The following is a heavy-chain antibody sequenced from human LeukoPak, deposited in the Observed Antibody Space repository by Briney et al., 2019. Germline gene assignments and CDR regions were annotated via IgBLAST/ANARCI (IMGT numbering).Heavy chain of an antibody. CDR3: AKVGYSGYDGFDY. D-gene: IGHD5-12*01. J-gene: IGHJ4*02. V-gene: IGHV3-30*18. Sequence: GGSLRLPCAASGFTFSSYGMHWVRQAPGKGLEWVAVISYDGSNKYYADSVKGRFTISRDNSKNTLYLQMNSLRAEDTAVYYCAKVGYSGYDGFDYWGQGTLVTVSS. CDR1: GFTFSSYG. CDR2: ISYDGSNK.